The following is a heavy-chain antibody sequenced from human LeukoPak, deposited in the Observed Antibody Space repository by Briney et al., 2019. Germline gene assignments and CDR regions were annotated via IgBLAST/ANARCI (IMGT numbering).Heavy chain of an antibody. J-gene: IGHJ6*02. Sequence: GGSLRLSCVTSGFFFNSYWMSWVRQAPGKGLEWVANENQDGSEIYYVDSVKGRFIMSRDNAKNSFYLQMNSLRAEDTAVYYCARAPRGAVAGTYYYYGMDVWGQGTTVTVSS. CDR3: ARAPRGAVAGTYYYYGMDV. CDR1: GFFFNSYW. D-gene: IGHD6-19*01. V-gene: IGHV3-7*01. CDR2: ENQDGSEI.